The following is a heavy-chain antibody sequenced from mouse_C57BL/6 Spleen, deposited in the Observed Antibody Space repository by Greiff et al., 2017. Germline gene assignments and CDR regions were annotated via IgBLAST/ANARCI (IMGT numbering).Heavy chain of an antibody. CDR1: GFNINDYY. Sequence: EVKLLVSGAELVKPGASVKLSCTASGFNINDYYMHWVKQRTEQGLEWIGRIDPEDGETKYAPTFQGKATITADTSSNAAYLQLSSLTSEDTAVYYCARRGNPVKGYFEVWGTGTTVTVAS. V-gene: IGHV14-2*01. J-gene: IGHJ1*03. D-gene: IGHD1-1*01. CDR2: IDPEDGET. CDR3: ARRGNPVKGYFEV.